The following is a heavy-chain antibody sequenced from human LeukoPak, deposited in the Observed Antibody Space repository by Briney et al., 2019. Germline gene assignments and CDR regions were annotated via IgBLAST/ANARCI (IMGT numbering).Heavy chain of an antibody. Sequence: SETLSLTCAVYGGSFSGYYWSWIRQPPGKGLEWIGEINHSGSTNYNPSPKSRVTISVDTSKNQFSLKLCSVTAADTAVYYCARAGIAAAGTLYYYYYMDVWGKGTTVTISS. CDR3: ARAGIAAAGTLYYYYYMDV. CDR2: INHSGST. CDR1: GGSFSGYY. V-gene: IGHV4-34*01. D-gene: IGHD6-13*01. J-gene: IGHJ6*03.